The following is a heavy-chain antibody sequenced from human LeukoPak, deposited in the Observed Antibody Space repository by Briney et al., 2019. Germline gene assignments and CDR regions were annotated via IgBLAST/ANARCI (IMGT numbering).Heavy chain of an antibody. V-gene: IGHV3-30*02. CDR1: GFIFSTYG. D-gene: IGHD5-18*01. Sequence: PGGSLRLSCAASGFIFSTYGMHSVRQAPGKGLEWVAFIRHDGSNKYYADSVKGRFTISRDNSKDTLYLQMNNLRAEDTAVFYCAKARGIYSYGPDHFDYWGQGTLVTVSS. CDR2: IRHDGSNK. J-gene: IGHJ4*02. CDR3: AKARGIYSYGPDHFDY.